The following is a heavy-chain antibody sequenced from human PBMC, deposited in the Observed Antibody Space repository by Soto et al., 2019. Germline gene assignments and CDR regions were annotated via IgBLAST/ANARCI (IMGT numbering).Heavy chain of an antibody. D-gene: IGHD6-25*01. J-gene: IGHJ6*04. CDR2: ISWNSGNI. CDR1: GFTFDDYA. Sequence: VQLVESGGGLVQPGRSLRLSCAASGFTFDDYAMHWVRQAPGKGLEWVSGISWNSGNIGYADSVKGRFTISRDNAKNSLYLQMNSLRADDTALYYCAKDMGGYRKSMDVWGKGTTVTVSS. V-gene: IGHV3-9*01. CDR3: AKDMGGYRKSMDV.